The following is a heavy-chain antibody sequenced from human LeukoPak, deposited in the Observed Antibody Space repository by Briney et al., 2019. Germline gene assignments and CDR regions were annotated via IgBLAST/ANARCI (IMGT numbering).Heavy chain of an antibody. CDR1: GYSIGSGYY. Sequence: SETLSLTCAVSGYSIGSGYYWGWIRQPPGKGLEWIGSIYHSGSTYYNPSLKSRVTISVDTSNNQFSLKLSSVTAADTAVYYCARLAYGDYYDYWGQGTLVTVSS. V-gene: IGHV4-38-2*01. CDR3: ARLAYGDYYDY. D-gene: IGHD4-17*01. CDR2: IYHSGST. J-gene: IGHJ4*02.